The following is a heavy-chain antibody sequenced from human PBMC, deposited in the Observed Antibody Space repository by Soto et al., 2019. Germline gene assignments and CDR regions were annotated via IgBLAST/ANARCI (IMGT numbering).Heavy chain of an antibody. Sequence: QITLKESGPSLVKPTQTLTLTCTFSGFSLSTSGVGVGWIRQPPGKALEWLALIYWDDEKRYSPSLKNRLTITKDTSNNQVVLTMTNMDPVDTATYFCAHSPLGHLLLYFDFWGQGTLVTVSS. D-gene: IGHD2-15*01. CDR2: IYWDDEK. CDR3: AHSPLGHLLLYFDF. CDR1: GFSLSTSGVG. V-gene: IGHV2-5*02. J-gene: IGHJ4*02.